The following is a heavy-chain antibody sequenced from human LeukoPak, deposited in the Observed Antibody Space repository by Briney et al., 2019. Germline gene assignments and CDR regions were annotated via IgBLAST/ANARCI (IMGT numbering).Heavy chain of an antibody. Sequence: PGGSLRLSCAASGFTFSSYAMSWVRQAPGKGLEWVSGISGSGGSTYYADSVKGRFTISRDNSKNALYLQMNSLRAEDAAVYYCAKRPQIFIAVAGRDYWGQGTLVTVSS. CDR2: ISGSGGST. J-gene: IGHJ4*02. V-gene: IGHV3-23*01. CDR3: AKRPQIFIAVAGRDY. D-gene: IGHD6-19*01. CDR1: GFTFSSYA.